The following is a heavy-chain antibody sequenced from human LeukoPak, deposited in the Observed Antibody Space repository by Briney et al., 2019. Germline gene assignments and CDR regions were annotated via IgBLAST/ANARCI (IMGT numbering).Heavy chain of an antibody. CDR2: INSDGSST. CDR3: ARVYDFWSGYYGNWFDP. CDR1: GFTFSSYW. Sequence: PGGSLRLSCAASGFTFSSYWMHWVRQAPGKGLVWVSRINSDGSSTSYADSVKGRFTISRDNAKNTLYLQMNSLRAEDTAVYYRARVYDFWSGYYGNWFDPWGQGTLVTVSS. J-gene: IGHJ5*02. D-gene: IGHD3-3*01. V-gene: IGHV3-74*01.